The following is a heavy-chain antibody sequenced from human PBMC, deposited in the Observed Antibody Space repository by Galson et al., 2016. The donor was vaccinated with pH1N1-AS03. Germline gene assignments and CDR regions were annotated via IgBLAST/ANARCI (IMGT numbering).Heavy chain of an antibody. D-gene: IGHD6-13*01. CDR3: ARGPVSYSNYWFPPPDY. Sequence: SLRLSCAASGFTFSSYAMYWVRQAPGKGLEYVSAISGNGVSTYYANSVKGRPTVSRDNSKNTLYLQMGSLRAEDMAVYYCARGPVSYSNYWFPPPDYWGQGTLVTVSS. CDR1: GFTFSSYA. V-gene: IGHV3-64*01. CDR2: ISGNGVST. J-gene: IGHJ4*02.